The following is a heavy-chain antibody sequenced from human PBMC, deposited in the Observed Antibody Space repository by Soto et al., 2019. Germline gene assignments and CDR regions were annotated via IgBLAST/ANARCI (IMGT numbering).Heavy chain of an antibody. CDR3: ARRGLSDNDY. CDR2: ILHIGDSA. V-gene: IGHV3-23*01. J-gene: IGHJ4*02. CDR1: VFSFSANA. Sequence: WWSLRLSCFASVFSFSANAMTWVRQAPGKGLEWVSSILHIGDSAYYADSVKGRFTISRDNSKSTLYLQMNSLRAEDTAVYYCARRGLSDNDYWGQGTLVTV. D-gene: IGHD1-1*01.